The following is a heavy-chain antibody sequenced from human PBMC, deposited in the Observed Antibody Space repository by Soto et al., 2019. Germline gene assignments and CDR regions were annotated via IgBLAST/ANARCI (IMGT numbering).Heavy chain of an antibody. J-gene: IGHJ4*02. CDR1: GGSINTYY. D-gene: IGHD4-17*01. CDR3: ARCHRGLRCHLDS. CDR2: VYTTGST. Sequence: SETLSLTCTVTGGSINTYYWSWIRQSAGKGLEWIGRVYTTGSTNYNPSLKSRVTISVDTSRNQFSLSLRSVTAADTAVYFCARCHRGLRCHLDSWGQGTLVTVSS. V-gene: IGHV4-4*07.